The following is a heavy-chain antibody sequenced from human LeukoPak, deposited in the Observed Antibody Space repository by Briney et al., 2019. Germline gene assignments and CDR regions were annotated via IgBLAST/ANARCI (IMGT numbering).Heavy chain of an antibody. D-gene: IGHD1-26*01. CDR1: GFTVSSNY. V-gene: IGHV3-66*01. CDR3: ARDSGGNYGLDY. J-gene: IGHJ4*02. CDR2: IYSGGST. Sequence: TEGSLRLSCAASGFTVSSNYMSWVRQAPGKGLEWVSVIYSGGSTYYADSVKGRFTIPRDNSKNTLYLQMNSLRAEDTAVYYCARDSGGNYGLDYWGQGTLVTVSS.